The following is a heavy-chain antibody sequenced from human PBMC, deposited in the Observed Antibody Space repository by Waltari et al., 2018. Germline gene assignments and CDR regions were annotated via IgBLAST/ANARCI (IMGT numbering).Heavy chain of an antibody. CDR3: NSSHHSGWPDLDY. J-gene: IGHJ4*02. V-gene: IGHV7-4-1*02. D-gene: IGHD6-19*01. CDR1: GYNFATYA. CDR2: IRTNNGSP. Sequence: QVQLVQSGSEVKKPGASVNLSCMGSGYNFATYAFNWVRQAPGQGLEWMGWIRTNNGSPTYAGACTGRFGVSLDTSVNTAYLHISGLRAEDSAIYYCNSSHHSGWPDLDYWGQGTLVTVSS.